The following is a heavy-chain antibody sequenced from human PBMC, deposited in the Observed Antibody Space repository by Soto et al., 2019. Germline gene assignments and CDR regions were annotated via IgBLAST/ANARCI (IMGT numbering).Heavy chain of an antibody. CDR2: INHSGST. Sequence: QVQLQQWGAGLLKPSETLSLTCAVYGGSFSGYYWSWIRQPPGKGLEWIGEINHSGSTKYNPSLKSRVTRSVDTSQNQSSLKLSSVTAADTAVYYCARLTGTTLYNWFDPWGQGTLVTVSS. CDR1: GGSFSGYY. CDR3: ARLTGTTLYNWFDP. D-gene: IGHD1-1*01. V-gene: IGHV4-34*01. J-gene: IGHJ5*02.